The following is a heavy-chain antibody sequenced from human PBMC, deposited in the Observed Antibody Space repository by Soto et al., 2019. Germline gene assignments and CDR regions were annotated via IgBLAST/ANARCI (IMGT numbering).Heavy chain of an antibody. D-gene: IGHD1-26*01. Sequence: EVQLVESGGGLVQPGGSLRLSCAASGFTFSSYWMHWVRQAPGKGLVWVSRINSDGSSTSYAYSVKGRFTISRDNAKNTLYLQMNSLRAEDTAVYSCAPSGSYRGWFDPWGQGTLVTVSS. J-gene: IGHJ5*02. CDR3: APSGSYRGWFDP. CDR1: GFTFSSYW. CDR2: INSDGSST. V-gene: IGHV3-74*01.